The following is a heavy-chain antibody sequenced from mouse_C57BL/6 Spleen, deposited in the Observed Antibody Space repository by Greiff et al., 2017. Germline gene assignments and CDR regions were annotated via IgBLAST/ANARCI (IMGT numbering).Heavy chain of an antibody. V-gene: IGHV1-61*01. D-gene: IGHD4-1*01. CDR1: GYTFTSYW. J-gene: IGHJ1*03. CDR3: ARGETGWYFDV. CDR2: IYPSDSET. Sequence: QVQLKQPGAELVRPGSSVKLSCKASGYTFTSYWMDWVKQRPGQGLEWIGNIYPSDSETHYNQKFKDKATLTVDKSSSTAYMQLSSLTSEDSAVYYCARGETGWYFDVWGTGTTVTVSS.